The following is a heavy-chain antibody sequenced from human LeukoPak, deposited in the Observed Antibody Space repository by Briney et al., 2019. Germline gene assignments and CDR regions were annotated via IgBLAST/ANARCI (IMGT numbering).Heavy chain of an antibody. J-gene: IGHJ4*02. Sequence: SETLSLTCAVYGGSFSGYYWSWIRQPPGKGLEWIGEINHSGSTNYNPSLKSRVTISVDTSKNQFSLKLSSVTAADTAMYYCARGYKYYYDSSGYLHTWGQGTLVTVSS. D-gene: IGHD3-22*01. CDR1: GGSFSGYY. CDR3: ARGYKYYYDSSGYLHT. V-gene: IGHV4-34*01. CDR2: INHSGST.